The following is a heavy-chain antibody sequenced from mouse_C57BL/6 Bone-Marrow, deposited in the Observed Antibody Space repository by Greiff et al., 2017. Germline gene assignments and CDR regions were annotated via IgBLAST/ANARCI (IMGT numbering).Heavy chain of an antibody. D-gene: IGHD2-4*01. J-gene: IGHJ3*01. CDR2: INPSSGYT. Sequence: QVQLQQSGAELAKPGASVKLSCKASGYTFTSYWMHWVKQRPGQGLEWIGYINPSSGYTKYNQKFKDKATLTADKASSTAYMQLSSLTNEDSAVYYCARPIYDDYDGFAYWGQGTLVTVSA. V-gene: IGHV1-7*01. CDR1: GYTFTSYW. CDR3: ARPIYDDYDGFAY.